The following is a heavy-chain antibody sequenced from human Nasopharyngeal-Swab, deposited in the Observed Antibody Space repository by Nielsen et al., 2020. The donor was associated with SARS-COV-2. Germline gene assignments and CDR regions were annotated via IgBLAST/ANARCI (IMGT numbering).Heavy chain of an antibody. J-gene: IGHJ5*02. CDR3: ARGGSSSWANWFDP. Sequence: WIRQSPSRGLEWLGRTYYRSKWYNDYAVSVKSRITINPDTSKNQFSLQLNSVTPEDTAVYYCARGGSSSWANWFDPWGQGTLVTVSS. CDR2: TYYRSKWYN. D-gene: IGHD6-13*01. V-gene: IGHV6-1*01.